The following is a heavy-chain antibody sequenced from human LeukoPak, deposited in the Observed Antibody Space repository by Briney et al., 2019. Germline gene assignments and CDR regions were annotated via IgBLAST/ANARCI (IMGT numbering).Heavy chain of an antibody. V-gene: IGHV3-33*01. Sequence: PGRSLRLSCAASGFTFNSYGMHWGRQAPGKGLEWVAIIWYDGSNKYYADSVKGRFTISRDSSKNTLYLQMNSLRAEDTAVYYCARDRSAHIAVPGFFDFWGQGALVTVSS. D-gene: IGHD6-19*01. J-gene: IGHJ4*02. CDR2: IWYDGSNK. CDR3: ARDRSAHIAVPGFFDF. CDR1: GFTFNSYG.